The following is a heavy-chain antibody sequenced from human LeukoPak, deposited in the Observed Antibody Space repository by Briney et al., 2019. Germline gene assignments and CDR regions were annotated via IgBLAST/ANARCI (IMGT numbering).Heavy chain of an antibody. CDR3: ARKRVRGVITCWFDP. D-gene: IGHD3-10*01. CDR2: INHSGST. Sequence: PSETLSLTCAVYGGSFSGYYWSWIRQPPGKGLEWIGDINHSGSTNYNPSLKSRVTISVDTSKNQFSLKLSSVTAADTAVYYCARKRVRGVITCWFDPWGQGTLVTVSS. V-gene: IGHV4-34*01. J-gene: IGHJ5*02. CDR1: GGSFSGYY.